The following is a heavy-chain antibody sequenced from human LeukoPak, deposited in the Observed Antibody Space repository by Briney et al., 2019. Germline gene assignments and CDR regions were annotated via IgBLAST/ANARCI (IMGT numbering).Heavy chain of an antibody. Sequence: SETLSLTCAVYGGSFSGYYWSWIRQPPGKGLEWIGEINHSGSTNYNPSLKSRVTISVDTSKNQFSLKLSSVTAAATAVYYCAISYDSSGYYSGWGQETLVTASS. J-gene: IGHJ4*02. CDR2: INHSGST. D-gene: IGHD3-22*01. CDR3: AISYDSSGYYSG. CDR1: GGSFSGYY. V-gene: IGHV4-34*01.